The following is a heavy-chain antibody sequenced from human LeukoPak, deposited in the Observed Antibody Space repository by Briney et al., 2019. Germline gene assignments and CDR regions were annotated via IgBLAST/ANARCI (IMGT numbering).Heavy chain of an antibody. Sequence: ASVKVSCKASGYTFTGYYMHWVRQAPGQGLEWMGRINPNGGGANYAQKFQGRVTMTRDTSISIAYMELSRLKSDDTAVYYCARVQDGNNLNHFDPWGQGTLVTVSS. D-gene: IGHD5-24*01. J-gene: IGHJ5*02. V-gene: IGHV1-2*06. CDR2: INPNGGGA. CDR3: ARVQDGNNLNHFDP. CDR1: GYTFTGYY.